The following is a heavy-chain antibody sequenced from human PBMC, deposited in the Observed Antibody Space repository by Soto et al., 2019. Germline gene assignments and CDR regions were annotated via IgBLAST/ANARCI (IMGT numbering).Heavy chain of an antibody. J-gene: IGHJ6*03. CDR3: ARGLWDDFTGHYYMDV. D-gene: IGHD1-1*01. V-gene: IGHV6-1*01. CDR1: GDSVSSNSAA. Sequence: QVQLLQSGPGLVKPSQTLSLTCDISGDSVSSNSAAWNCIRQTPSRGLEWLGRTYYRSKWYINYAVSVKTRITVNPDTSKTQFTLQLNYVTPEDTAVYYCARGLWDDFTGHYYMDVWGKGPTVTFSS. CDR2: TYYRSKWYI.